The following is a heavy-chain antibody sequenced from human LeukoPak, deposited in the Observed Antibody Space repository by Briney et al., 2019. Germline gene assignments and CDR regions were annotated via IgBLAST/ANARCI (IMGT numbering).Heavy chain of an antibody. Sequence: GGSLRLSCAASGFTFSSYAMSWVRQAPGKGLEWVSAISGSGGSTYYADSVEGRFTISRDNSKNTLYLQMNSLRAEDTAVYYCAKDQPGDFWSGYYSAKKPGDFYFDYWGQGTLVTVSS. D-gene: IGHD3-3*01. CDR1: GFTFSSYA. J-gene: IGHJ4*02. CDR2: ISGSGGST. CDR3: AKDQPGDFWSGYYSAKKPGDFYFDY. V-gene: IGHV3-23*01.